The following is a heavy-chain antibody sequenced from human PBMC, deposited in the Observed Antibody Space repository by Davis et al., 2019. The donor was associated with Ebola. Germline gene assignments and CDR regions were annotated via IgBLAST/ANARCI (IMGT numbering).Heavy chain of an antibody. Sequence: AASVKVSCKASGYTFTSYYMHWVRQAPGQGLEWMGIINPSGGSTSYAQKFQGRVTMTRDTSTSTVYMELSSLRSEDTAAYYWARGRTVTGTRGLSWFDPWGQGALVTVSS. CDR1: GYTFTSYY. V-gene: IGHV1-46*01. CDR3: ARGRTVTGTRGLSWFDP. J-gene: IGHJ5*02. D-gene: IGHD6-19*01. CDR2: INPSGGST.